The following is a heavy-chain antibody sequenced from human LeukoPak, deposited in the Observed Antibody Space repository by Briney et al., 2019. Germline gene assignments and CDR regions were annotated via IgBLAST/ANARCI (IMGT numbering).Heavy chain of an antibody. J-gene: IGHJ4*02. CDR1: GFTFSSYS. D-gene: IGHD2-15*01. CDR3: AAGPPPYCSGGSCYSDGTVFDY. V-gene: IGHV3-21*01. CDR2: ISSSSSYI. Sequence: GGSLRLSCAASGFTFSSYSMNWVRQAPGKGLEWVSSISSSSSYIYYADSVKGRFTISRDNAKNSLYLQMNSLRAEDTAVYYCAAGPPPYCSGGSCYSDGTVFDYWGQGTLVTVSS.